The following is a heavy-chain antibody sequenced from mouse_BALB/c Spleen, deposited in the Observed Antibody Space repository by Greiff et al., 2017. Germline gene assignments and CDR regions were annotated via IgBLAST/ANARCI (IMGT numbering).Heavy chain of an antibody. J-gene: IGHJ4*01. CDR1: GFSLTSYG. Sequence: VKLMESGPDLVAPSQSLSITCTVSGFSLTSYGVHWVRQPPGKGLEWLVVIWSDGSTTYNSALKSRLSISKDNSKNQVFLTMNSLQTDDTAMYYCARHEPLRRAMDYWGQGTSVTVSS. CDR3: ARHEPLRRAMDY. V-gene: IGHV2-6-2*01. CDR2: IWSDGST. D-gene: IGHD1-2*01.